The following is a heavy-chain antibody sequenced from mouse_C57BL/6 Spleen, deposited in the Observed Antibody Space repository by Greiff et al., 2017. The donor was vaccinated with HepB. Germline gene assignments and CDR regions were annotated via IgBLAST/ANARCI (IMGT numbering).Heavy chain of an antibody. CDR1: GYTFTDYE. D-gene: IGHD1-1*01. CDR3: TRDGSFDY. V-gene: IGHV1-15*01. Sequence: VKLQESGAELVRPGASVTLSCKASGYTFTDYEMHWVKQTPVHGLEWIGAIDPETGGTAYNQKFKGKAILTADKSSSTAYMELRSLTSEDSAVYYCTRDGSFDYWGQGTTLTVSS. CDR2: IDPETGGT. J-gene: IGHJ2*01.